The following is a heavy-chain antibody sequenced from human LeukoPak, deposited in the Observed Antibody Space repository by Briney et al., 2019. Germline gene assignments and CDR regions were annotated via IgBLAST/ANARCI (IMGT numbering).Heavy chain of an antibody. D-gene: IGHD6-6*01. CDR3: ARDGSSSSSVYYYYGMGV. CDR1: GYTFTSYG. J-gene: IGHJ6*02. Sequence: ASVKVSCKASGYTFTSYGISWVRQAPGQGLEWMGWISAYNGNTNYAQKLQGRVTMTTDTSTSTAYMELRSLRSDDTAVYYCARDGSSSSSVYYYYGMGVWGQGTTVTVSS. V-gene: IGHV1-18*01. CDR2: ISAYNGNT.